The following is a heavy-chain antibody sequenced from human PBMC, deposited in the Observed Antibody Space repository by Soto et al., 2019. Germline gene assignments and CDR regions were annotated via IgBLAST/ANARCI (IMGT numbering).Heavy chain of an antibody. CDR1: GYTFGNND. CDR2: MNPNSGNT. CDR3: ARMATSGTLNWFDP. J-gene: IGHJ5*02. Sequence: ASVKVSCKASGYTFGNNDISWVRQGTGQGLEWMGWMNPNSGNTGYAQKFQGRVTMKRNTSTSTAHLELRSLRSDDTAIYYCARMATSGTLNWFDPWGQGTLVTVSS. V-gene: IGHV1-8*01.